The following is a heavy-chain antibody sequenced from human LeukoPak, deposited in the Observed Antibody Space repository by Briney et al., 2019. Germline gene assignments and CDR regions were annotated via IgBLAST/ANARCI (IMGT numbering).Heavy chain of an antibody. V-gene: IGHV3-66*01. CDR3: ARDNDLLRYFDWPLDY. Sequence: PGGSLRLSCAVSGFTVSSNYMRWVRQAPGKGLEWVSDIYSGDSTYYADSVKGRFTISRDNSQNTLYLQMNSLRAEDTAVYYCARDNDLLRYFDWPLDYWGQGTLVTVSS. J-gene: IGHJ4*02. CDR2: IYSGDST. D-gene: IGHD3-9*01. CDR1: GFTVSSNY.